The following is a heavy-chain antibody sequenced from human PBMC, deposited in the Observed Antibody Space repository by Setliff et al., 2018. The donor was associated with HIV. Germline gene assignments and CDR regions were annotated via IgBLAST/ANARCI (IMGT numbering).Heavy chain of an antibody. Sequence: GGSLRLSCAASGFTFSSYWMSWVRQAPGKGLEWVANIKQDGSEKYYVDPVKGRFTISRDNAKNSLYLQMNSLTAEDTAVYYCARDVSWRVRTYIDYWGQGALVTVSS. J-gene: IGHJ4*02. D-gene: IGHD3-3*01. CDR3: ARDVSWRVRTYIDY. CDR1: GFTFSSYW. V-gene: IGHV3-7*01. CDR2: IKQDGSEK.